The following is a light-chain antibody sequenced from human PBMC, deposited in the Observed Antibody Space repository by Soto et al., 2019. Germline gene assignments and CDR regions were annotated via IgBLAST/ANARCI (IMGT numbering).Light chain of an antibody. J-gene: IGKJ1*01. CDR3: QQYKTYSRT. CDR1: QSINTW. V-gene: IGKV1-5*03. Sequence: DIQMTKSPSTLSASVGDRITITCRASQSINTWLAWYQQKPGEAPKLLIYEGSTLERGVPSSFSGSGSGTEFTLTISRLQPDDFATFYCQQYKTYSRTFGHGTKVE. CDR2: EGS.